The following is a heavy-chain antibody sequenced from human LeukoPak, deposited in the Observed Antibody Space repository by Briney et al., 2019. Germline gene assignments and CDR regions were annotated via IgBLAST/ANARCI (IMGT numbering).Heavy chain of an antibody. D-gene: IGHD6-13*01. CDR2: IYSGGST. Sequence: GGSLRLSCAASGFTVSSNYMSWVRQAPGKGLEWVSVIYSGGSTYYADSVKGRFTISRDNSKNTLYLQMNSLRAEDTAVYYSARDTRVGYSSSWYFDYWGQGTLVTVSS. V-gene: IGHV3-66*01. J-gene: IGHJ4*02. CDR3: ARDTRVGYSSSWYFDY. CDR1: GFTVSSNY.